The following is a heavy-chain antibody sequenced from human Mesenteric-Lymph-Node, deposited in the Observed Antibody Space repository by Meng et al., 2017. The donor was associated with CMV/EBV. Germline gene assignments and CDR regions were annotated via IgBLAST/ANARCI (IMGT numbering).Heavy chain of an antibody. CDR3: ARSPSSGWYMGSVDY. CDR1: GGFISSSNW. J-gene: IGHJ4*02. D-gene: IGHD6-19*01. CDR2: IYHSGST. Sequence: SGGFISSSNWWSWVRQPPGKGLEWIGEIYHSGSTNYNPSLKSRVTISVDKSKNQFSLKLTSVTAADTAVYYCARSPSSGWYMGSVDYWGQGTLVTVSS. V-gene: IGHV4-4*02.